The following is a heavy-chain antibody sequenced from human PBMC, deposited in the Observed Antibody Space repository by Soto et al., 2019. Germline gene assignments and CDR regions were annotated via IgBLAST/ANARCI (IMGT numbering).Heavy chain of an antibody. D-gene: IGHD6-25*01. Sequence: GGSLRLSCAASGFTFSIYEMNWVRQAPGKGLEWVSYISTSGSTVYNADSVQGRFTISRDNAKSSLYLQMNSLRAEDTAVYYCAREAVDDAFDIWGQGTMVTVSS. CDR1: GFTFSIYE. J-gene: IGHJ3*02. CDR3: AREAVDDAFDI. V-gene: IGHV3-48*03. CDR2: ISTSGSTV.